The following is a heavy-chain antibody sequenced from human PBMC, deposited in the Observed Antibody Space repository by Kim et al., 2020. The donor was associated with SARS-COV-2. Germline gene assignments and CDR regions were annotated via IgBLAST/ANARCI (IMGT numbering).Heavy chain of an antibody. CDR3: ARDMSSYCTGGSCYTKLDY. Sequence: GGSLRLSCAASGFTFRCYAMHWVRQAPGRGLEWVSLTSYDERYKFYADSVKGRFTISRDNSENTLYLQVNSLKPEDTAVYFCARDMSSYCTGGSCYTKLDYWGQGTRVSVSS. CDR2: TSYDERYK. J-gene: IGHJ4*02. D-gene: IGHD2-15*01. CDR1: GFTFRCYA. V-gene: IGHV3-30*04.